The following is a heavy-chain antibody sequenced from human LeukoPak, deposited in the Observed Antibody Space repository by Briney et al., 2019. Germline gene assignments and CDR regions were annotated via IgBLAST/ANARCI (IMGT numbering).Heavy chain of an antibody. D-gene: IGHD3-10*01. CDR3: ARDDGFYSASGIYQNYFDH. Sequence: GGSLGLSCAASGFTFSAYWMSWVRQAPGKGLEWVANLKQDGSEKYYVDSVKGRFTISRDNAENSLYLQMNSLRGEDTAVYYCARDDGFYSASGIYQNYFDHWGQGILVTVSP. V-gene: IGHV3-7*01. CDR2: LKQDGSEK. CDR1: GFTFSAYW. J-gene: IGHJ4*02.